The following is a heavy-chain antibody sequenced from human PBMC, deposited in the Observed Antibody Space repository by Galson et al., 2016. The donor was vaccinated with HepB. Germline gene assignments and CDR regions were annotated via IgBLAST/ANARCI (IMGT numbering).Heavy chain of an antibody. D-gene: IGHD6-19*01. CDR2: IWYDGSKK. CDR1: GFTFRSYG. J-gene: IGHJ4*02. Sequence: SLRLSCAASGFTFRSYGMHWVRQAPGKGLEWVADIWYDGSKKYYADSVKGRFAISRDNSKNTLYLQMNSLRAEDTAVYYCARELAVTGPLDYWGQGTQVT. CDR3: ARELAVTGPLDY. V-gene: IGHV3-33*01.